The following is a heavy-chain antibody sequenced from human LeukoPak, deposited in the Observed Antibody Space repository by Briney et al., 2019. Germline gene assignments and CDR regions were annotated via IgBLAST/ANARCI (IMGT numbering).Heavy chain of an antibody. Sequence: PSETLSLTCTVSGGSISSSSYYWGWIRQPPGKGLEWIGSIYYSGSTYYNPSLKSRVTVSADTSKNQFSLILSSVTAADTAVYYCAREFFWSGYPAWGQGTLVTVSS. CDR1: GGSISSSSYY. V-gene: IGHV4-39*07. D-gene: IGHD3-3*01. CDR2: IYYSGST. J-gene: IGHJ5*02. CDR3: AREFFWSGYPA.